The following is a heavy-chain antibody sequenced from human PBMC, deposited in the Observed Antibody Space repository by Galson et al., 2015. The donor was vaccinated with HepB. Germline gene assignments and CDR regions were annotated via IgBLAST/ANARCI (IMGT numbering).Heavy chain of an antibody. D-gene: IGHD3-3*01. CDR1: GGTFSSYA. CDR3: ARENPYYDFWSGYRTYYYYYYMDV. Sequence: SVKVSCKASGGTFSSYAISWVRQAPGQGLEWMGWISAYNGNTNYAQKLQGRVTMTTDTSTSTAYMELRSLRSDDTAVYYCARENPYYDFWSGYRTYYYYYYMDVWGKGTTVTVSS. CDR2: ISAYNGNT. J-gene: IGHJ6*03. V-gene: IGHV1-18*01.